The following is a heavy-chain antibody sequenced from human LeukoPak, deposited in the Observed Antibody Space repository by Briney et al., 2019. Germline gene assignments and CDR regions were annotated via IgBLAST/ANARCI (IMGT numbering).Heavy chain of an antibody. CDR1: GGSISSGDYY. J-gene: IGHJ6*02. CDR3: ARDKGALWFGELSPYGMDV. CDR2: IYYSGST. V-gene: IGHV4-30-4*01. Sequence: SETLSLTCTVSGGSISSGDYYWSWIRQPPGKGLEWIGYIYYSGSTYYNPSLKSRVTISVDTSKNQFSLKLSSVTAADTAVYYCARDKGALWFGELSPYGMDVWGQGTTVTVSS. D-gene: IGHD3-10*01.